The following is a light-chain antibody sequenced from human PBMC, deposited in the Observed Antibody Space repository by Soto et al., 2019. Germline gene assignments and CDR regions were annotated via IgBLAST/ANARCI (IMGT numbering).Light chain of an antibody. Sequence: QSALTQPRSVSGSPGQSVTISCTGTGSDVGNYNYVSWYQQHPGKAPNLMIYDVTKRPSGVPDRISGSKSGNTASLTISGLQAEDEADYYCCSYAGRYTYVFGTGTKVTVL. CDR3: CSYAGRYTYV. J-gene: IGLJ1*01. CDR2: DVT. V-gene: IGLV2-11*01. CDR1: GSDVGNYNY.